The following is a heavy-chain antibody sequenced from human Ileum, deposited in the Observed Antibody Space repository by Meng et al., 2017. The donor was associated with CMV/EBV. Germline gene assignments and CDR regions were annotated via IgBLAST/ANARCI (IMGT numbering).Heavy chain of an antibody. CDR3: ARDNWGSDY. CDR2: INTNSGDT. Sequence: RVSCETSGHTFTVYTIHWARQAPGQGLEWMGRINTNSGDTYYAQKFWGRVTMTRDTSIRTVFMELSGLQSHDTAIYYCARDNWGSDYWGQGTLVTVSS. CDR1: GHTFTVYT. V-gene: IGHV1-2*06. J-gene: IGHJ4*02. D-gene: IGHD7-27*01.